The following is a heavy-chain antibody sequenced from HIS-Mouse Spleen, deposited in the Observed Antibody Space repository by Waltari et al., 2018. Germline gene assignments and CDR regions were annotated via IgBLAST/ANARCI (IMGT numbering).Heavy chain of an antibody. CDR1: GFTFSSYA. J-gene: IGHJ4*02. V-gene: IGHV3-30-3*01. D-gene: IGHD5-18*01. CDR2: ISYDGSNK. Sequence: CPVSGFTFSSYAMHWVRQAPGKGLEWVAVISYDGSNKYYADSVKGRFTISRDNSKNTLYLQMNSLRAEDTAVYYCARGFVDTAMVDYWGQGTLVTVSS. CDR3: ARGFVDTAMVDY.